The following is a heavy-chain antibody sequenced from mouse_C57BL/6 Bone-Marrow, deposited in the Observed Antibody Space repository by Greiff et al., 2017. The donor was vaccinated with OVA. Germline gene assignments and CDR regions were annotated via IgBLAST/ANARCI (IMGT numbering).Heavy chain of an antibody. CDR2: IYPRSGNT. J-gene: IGHJ3*01. D-gene: IGHD3-1*01. CDR3: ARGYPAY. CDR1: GYTFTSYG. Sequence: QVQLQQSGAELARPGASVKLSCKASGYTFTSYGISWVKQRTGQGLEWIGEIYPRSGNTYYNEKFKGKATLTADKSSSTAYMELRSLTSEDFAVYFCARGYPAYWGQGTLVTVSA. V-gene: IGHV1-81*01.